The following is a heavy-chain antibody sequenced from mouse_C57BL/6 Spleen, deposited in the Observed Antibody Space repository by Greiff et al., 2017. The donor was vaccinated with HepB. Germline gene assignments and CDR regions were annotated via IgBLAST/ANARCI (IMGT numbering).Heavy chain of an antibody. D-gene: IGHD4-1*01. J-gene: IGHJ1*03. Sequence: EVKLMESGPGLVKPSQSLSLTCSVTGYSITSGYYWNWIRQFPGNKLEWMGYISYDGSNNYNPSLKNRISITRDTSKNQFFLKLNSVTTEDTATYYCARVRTGHWYFDVWGTGTTVTVSS. CDR1: GYSITSGYY. CDR2: ISYDGSN. CDR3: ARVRTGHWYFDV. V-gene: IGHV3-6*01.